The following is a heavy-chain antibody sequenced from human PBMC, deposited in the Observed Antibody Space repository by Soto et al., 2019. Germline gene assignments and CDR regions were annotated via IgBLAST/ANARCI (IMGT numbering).Heavy chain of an antibody. CDR3: ARITMVRGVALYYSMDV. J-gene: IGHJ6*03. CDR1: RGSISSYY. D-gene: IGHD3-10*01. V-gene: IGHV4-59*08. CDR2: IYYSGST. Sequence: SETLSLTCTVSRGSISSYYWSWILHPPGKGLEWIGYIYYSGSTNYNPSLKSRVTISVDTSKNQFSLKLSSVTAADTAVYYCARITMVRGVALYYSMDVWGKGTTVT.